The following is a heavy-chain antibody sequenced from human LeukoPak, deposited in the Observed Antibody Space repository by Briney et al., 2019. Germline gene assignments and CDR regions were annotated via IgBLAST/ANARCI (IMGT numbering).Heavy chain of an antibody. CDR2: ISYDGSNK. V-gene: IGHV3-30*04. CDR3: ARDLRGYYGSGSS. J-gene: IGHJ4*02. Sequence: GRSLRLSCAASGFTFSSYAMHWVRQAPGKGLEGVAVISYDGSNKYYADSVKGRFTISRDNSKNTLYLQMNSLRAEDTAVYYCARDLRGYYGSGSSWGQGTLVTVSS. CDR1: GFTFSSYA. D-gene: IGHD3-10*01.